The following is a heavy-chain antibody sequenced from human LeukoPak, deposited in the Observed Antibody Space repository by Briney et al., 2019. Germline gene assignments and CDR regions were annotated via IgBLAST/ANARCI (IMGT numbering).Heavy chain of an antibody. D-gene: IGHD4-17*01. V-gene: IGHV1-18*01. CDR1: GYTFTRYG. J-gene: IGHJ4*02. CDR2: ISAYNGDT. CDR3: AKDRSEFGDYGGY. Sequence: ASVKVSCKASGYTFTRYGINWVRQAPGQGLEWMGWISAYNGDTKYAQNLQGRVTMNTATSTSTANMELRSLRTDYTALKHCAKDRSEFGDYGGYWGQGTLVTVSS.